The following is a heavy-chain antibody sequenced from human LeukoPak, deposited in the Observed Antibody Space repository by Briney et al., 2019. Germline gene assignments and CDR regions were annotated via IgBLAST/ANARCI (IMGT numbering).Heavy chain of an antibody. CDR3: AKSHFDY. J-gene: IGHJ4*02. CDR1: GFTVSSNY. V-gene: IGHV3-30*02. Sequence: PGGSLRLSCAASGFTVSSNYINWVRQAPGKGLEWVAFIRYDGSNKYYADSAKGRFTISRDNSRNTLYLQMNSLRAEDTAVYYCAKSHFDYWGQGALVTVSS. CDR2: IRYDGSNK.